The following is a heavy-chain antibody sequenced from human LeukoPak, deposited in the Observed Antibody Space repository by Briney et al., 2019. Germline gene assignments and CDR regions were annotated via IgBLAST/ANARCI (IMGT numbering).Heavy chain of an antibody. CDR2: TADNGDDT. CDR1: GFTFNNFA. Sequence: GGSLRLSCAASGFTFNNFAMSWVRQAPGKGLEWVSATADNGDDTYYADSVRGRFTISRDEYRNTLFLQMNSLRADDTAVYYCAKRAPDCAGDCFQYYFDYWGQGALVTVSS. D-gene: IGHD2-21*02. V-gene: IGHV3-23*01. J-gene: IGHJ4*02. CDR3: AKRAPDCAGDCFQYYFDY.